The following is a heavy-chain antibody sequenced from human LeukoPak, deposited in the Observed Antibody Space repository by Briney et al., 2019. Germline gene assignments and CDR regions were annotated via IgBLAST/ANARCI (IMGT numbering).Heavy chain of an antibody. J-gene: IGHJ4*02. V-gene: IGHV3-33*08. CDR2: IWYDGSNK. Sequence: PGGSLRLSCAASGFTFSSYSMNWVRQAPGKGLEWVAVIWYDGSNKYYTDSVKGRLTISRDNSKNTLYLLMNSLRAEDTAVYYCARDQGYYGSGSPREWGQGTLVTVSS. CDR3: ARDQGYYGSGSPRE. CDR1: GFTFSSYS. D-gene: IGHD3-10*01.